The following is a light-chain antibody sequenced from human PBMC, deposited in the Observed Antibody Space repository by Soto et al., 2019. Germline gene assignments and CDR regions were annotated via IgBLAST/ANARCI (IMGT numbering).Light chain of an antibody. V-gene: IGLV2-14*01. CDR3: SSYTSSVSRYV. Sequence: QAVVTQPASVSGSPGQSITIPCTGTSSDIGGYNYVSWYLQHPGKAPKLMIYDVSNRPSGVSNRFSGSKSGNTASLTISGLQAEDEADYYCSSYTSSVSRYVFGGGTKLTVL. J-gene: IGLJ2*01. CDR2: DVS. CDR1: SSDIGGYNY.